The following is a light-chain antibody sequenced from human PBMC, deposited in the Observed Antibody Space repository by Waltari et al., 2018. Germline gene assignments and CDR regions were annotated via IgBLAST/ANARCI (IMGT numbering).Light chain of an antibody. CDR1: QSVSSY. J-gene: IGKJ2*01. CDR2: DAS. CDR3: QQRSNWPPMYT. V-gene: IGKV3-11*01. Sequence: PGERATLSCRASQSVSSYLAWYQQKPGQAPRLLIYDASNRATGIPARFSGSGSGTDFTLTISSLEPEDFAVYYCQQRSNWPPMYTFGQGTKLEIK.